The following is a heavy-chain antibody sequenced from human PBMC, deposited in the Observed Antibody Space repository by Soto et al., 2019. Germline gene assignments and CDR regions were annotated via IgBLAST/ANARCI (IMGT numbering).Heavy chain of an antibody. D-gene: IGHD6-19*01. CDR1: GFTFSTYS. CDR3: ASRSSGWYFDY. J-gene: IGHJ4*02. CDR2: ISSSSSTI. Sequence: GGSLRLSCAASGFTFSTYSMNWVRQAPGKGLEWVSYISSSSSTIFYTDSVKGRFTISRDNSKNTLYLQMNSLRAEDTAVYYCASRSSGWYFDYWGQGTLVTVSS. V-gene: IGHV3-48*01.